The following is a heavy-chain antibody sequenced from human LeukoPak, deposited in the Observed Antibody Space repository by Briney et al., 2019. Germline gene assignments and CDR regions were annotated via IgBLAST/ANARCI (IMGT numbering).Heavy chain of an antibody. Sequence: HPGGSLRLSCAASRFTFSSYWMHWVRQAPGKGLVWVSRINSDGSSTSYADSVKGRFTISRDNAKNTLYLQMNSLRAEDTAVYYCARDRSGYDFDYWGQGTLVTVSS. CDR1: RFTFSSYW. V-gene: IGHV3-74*01. CDR3: ARDRSGYDFDY. D-gene: IGHD5-12*01. J-gene: IGHJ4*02. CDR2: INSDGSST.